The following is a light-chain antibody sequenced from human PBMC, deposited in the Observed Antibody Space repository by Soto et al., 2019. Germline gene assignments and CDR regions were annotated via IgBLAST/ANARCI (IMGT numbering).Light chain of an antibody. CDR2: YKSDSDK. J-gene: IGLJ3*02. V-gene: IGLV5-45*03. CDR1: SGIDVGTYR. CDR3: LIWYSSAGV. Sequence: QPVLTQPSSLSASPGTSASLTCTLRSGIDVGTYRIYWFQQKPGSPPQYLLRYKSDSDKHQGSGVPSRFSGSKDASANAGILLISGLQSEDEGDYYCLIWYSSAGVFGGGTKVTVL.